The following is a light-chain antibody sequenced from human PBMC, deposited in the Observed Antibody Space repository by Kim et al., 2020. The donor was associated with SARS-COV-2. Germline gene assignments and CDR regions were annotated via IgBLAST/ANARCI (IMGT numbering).Light chain of an antibody. CDR3: QVWDSSSDLLV. V-gene: IGLV3-21*04. Sequence: APGKTARITCGGKNIGSKSVHWYQQKPGQAPVLVIYYDSDRPSGIPERFSGSNSGNTATLTISRVEAGDEADYYCQVWDSSSDLLVFGGGTQLTVL. J-gene: IGLJ2*01. CDR2: YDS. CDR1: NIGSKS.